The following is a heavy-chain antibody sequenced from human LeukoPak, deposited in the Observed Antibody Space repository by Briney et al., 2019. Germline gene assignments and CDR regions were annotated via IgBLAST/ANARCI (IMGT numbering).Heavy chain of an antibody. V-gene: IGHV3-30*18. CDR2: ISYDGSNK. Sequence: GGSLRLSCAASGFIVSTTYMSWVRQAPGKGLEWVAVISYDGSNKYYADSVKGRFTISRDNSKNTPYLQMNSLRAEDTAVYYCAKEKEYSSGWYPDYWGQGTLVTVSS. D-gene: IGHD6-19*01. CDR3: AKEKEYSSGWYPDY. J-gene: IGHJ4*02. CDR1: GFIVSTTY.